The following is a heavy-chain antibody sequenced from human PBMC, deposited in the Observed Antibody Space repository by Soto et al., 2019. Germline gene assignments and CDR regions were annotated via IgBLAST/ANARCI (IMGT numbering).Heavy chain of an antibody. CDR2: IYPGDSDT. D-gene: IGHD1-7*01. Sequence: GESLKISCKGSGYSFTSYWIGWVRQMPGKGLEWMGIIYPGDSDTRYSPSFQGQVTISADKSISTAYLQWSSLKASDTAMYYCARQPSITGTVYYYYGMDVWGQGTTVTAP. CDR3: ARQPSITGTVYYYYGMDV. CDR1: GYSFTSYW. J-gene: IGHJ6*02. V-gene: IGHV5-51*01.